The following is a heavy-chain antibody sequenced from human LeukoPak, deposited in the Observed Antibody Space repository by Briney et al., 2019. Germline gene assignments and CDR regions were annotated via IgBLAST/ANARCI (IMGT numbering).Heavy chain of an antibody. CDR2: IIPILAIP. V-gene: IGHV1-69*04. Sequence: SVKVSCKASGGSLSSYAINWVRQAPGQGLEWMGRIIPILAIPNYAQQFQGRVTITADKSTSIAYMELSSLRSEDTAVYYCARGSPSRYWGQGTLVTVSS. J-gene: IGHJ4*02. D-gene: IGHD5/OR15-5a*01. CDR3: ARGSPSRY. CDR1: GGSLSSYA.